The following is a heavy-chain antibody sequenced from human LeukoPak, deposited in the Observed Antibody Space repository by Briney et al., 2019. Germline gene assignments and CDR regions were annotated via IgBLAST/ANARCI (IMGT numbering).Heavy chain of an antibody. Sequence: XXSXVRXXXXXXXXXXXEIYHSWITNYNPSLKSRLTISVDKSKNQFSLMLTSVTAADTAVYYCAREEGSSGWWAQYHWGQGTLVTVSS. V-gene: IGHV4-4*02. CDR1: X. CDR3: AREEGSSGWWAQYH. CDR2: IYHSWIT. J-gene: IGHJ5*02. D-gene: IGHD6-19*01.